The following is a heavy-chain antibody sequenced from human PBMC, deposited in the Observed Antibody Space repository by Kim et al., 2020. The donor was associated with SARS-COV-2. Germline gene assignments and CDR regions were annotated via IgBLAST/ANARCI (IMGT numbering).Heavy chain of an antibody. CDR2: ISSSSSYT. D-gene: IGHD3-10*01. CDR1: GFTFSDYY. Sequence: GGSLRLSCAASGFTFSDYYMSWIRQAPGKGLEWVSYISSSSSYTNYADSVKGRFTISRDNAKNSLYLQMNSLRAEDTAVYYCARDETTFVGSYYYGMDVWGQGTTVTVSS. V-gene: IGHV3-11*05. CDR3: ARDETTFVGSYYYGMDV. J-gene: IGHJ6*02.